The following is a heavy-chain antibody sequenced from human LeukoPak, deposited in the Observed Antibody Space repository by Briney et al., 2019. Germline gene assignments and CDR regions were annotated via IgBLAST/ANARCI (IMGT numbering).Heavy chain of an antibody. J-gene: IGHJ4*02. V-gene: IGHV3-33*01. CDR2: IWYVGSNK. D-gene: IGHD1-26*01. Sequence: GGSLRLSCAASGFTFSSYGMHWVRQAPGKGLEWVAVIWYVGSNKYYADSVKGRFTISRDNSKNTLYLQMNSLRAEDTAVYYCARSSGSYYDGPDYWGQGTLVTVSS. CDR3: ARSSGSYYDGPDY. CDR1: GFTFSSYG.